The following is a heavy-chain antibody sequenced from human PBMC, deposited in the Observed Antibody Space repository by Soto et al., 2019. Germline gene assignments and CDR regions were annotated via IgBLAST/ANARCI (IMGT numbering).Heavy chain of an antibody. CDR1: GYTFTSYY. Sequence: ASVKVSCKASGYTFTSYYMHWVRQAPGQGLEWMGIINPSGGSTSYAQKFQGRVTMTRDTSTSTVYMELRSLRSDDTAVYYCARGGRHDSSGYYLPFSGMDVWGQGTTVTVSS. J-gene: IGHJ6*02. CDR3: ARGGRHDSSGYYLPFSGMDV. CDR2: INPSGGST. D-gene: IGHD3-22*01. V-gene: IGHV1-46*01.